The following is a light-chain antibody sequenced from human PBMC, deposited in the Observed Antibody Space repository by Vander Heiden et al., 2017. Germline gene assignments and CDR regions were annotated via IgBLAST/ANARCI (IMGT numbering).Light chain of an antibody. CDR2: KAS. CDR1: QSISSW. Sequence: DIQMTKSPSTPSASAGDRGTITCRASQSISSWLAWYQQKPGKPPKLLIYKASSLESGVPARFSGSGSGTEFTLTISSLQPDDFATYYCQQYNSYPWTFGQGTKVEIK. V-gene: IGKV1-5*03. CDR3: QQYNSYPWT. J-gene: IGKJ1*01.